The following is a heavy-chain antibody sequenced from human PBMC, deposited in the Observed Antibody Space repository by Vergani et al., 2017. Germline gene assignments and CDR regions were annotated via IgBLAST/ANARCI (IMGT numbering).Heavy chain of an antibody. Sequence: EGQLVESGGDWVQRGGSLRLSCAASGFISSSYWMSWVRQAPGKGVEWVANVNQDGSEKYYVDSVRGRFTIARDNAKNSIYLQMNSLRAEDTAVYFCVRSWGGYNWNYAVDYWGQGTLVTVSS. CDR2: VNQDGSEK. J-gene: IGHJ4*02. CDR1: GFISSSYW. D-gene: IGHD1-7*01. CDR3: VRSWGGYNWNYAVDY. V-gene: IGHV3-7*01.